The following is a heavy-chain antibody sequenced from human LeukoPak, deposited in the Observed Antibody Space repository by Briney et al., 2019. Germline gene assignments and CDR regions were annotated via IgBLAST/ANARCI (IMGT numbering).Heavy chain of an antibody. V-gene: IGHV4-39*01. J-gene: IGHJ4*02. D-gene: IGHD3-9*01. Sequence: PSETLSLTCTVSGGSISNPSYYWGWIRQPPGKGLEWLGNIFYIGNTYYNPSLKSRVTISVDTSKNQFSLSLNSVTAADTAVYYCAKQGDLTGNPFDSWGQGTLVTVSS. CDR1: GGSISNPSYY. CDR3: AKQGDLTGNPFDS. CDR2: IFYIGNT.